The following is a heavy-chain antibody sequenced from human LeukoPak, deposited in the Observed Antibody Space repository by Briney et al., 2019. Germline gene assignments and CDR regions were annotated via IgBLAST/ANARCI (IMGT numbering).Heavy chain of an antibody. D-gene: IGHD3-10*01. J-gene: IGHJ5*02. CDR2: ISYVGSNK. CDR1: GFTFSSYG. V-gene: IGHV3-30*18. Sequence: GGSLRLSCAASGFTFSSYGMHWVRQAPGKGLEWVAVISYVGSNKYYADSVKGPFTISRDNSTNTLYPQINSLRCEDTAVYYCAKGGMVRGVRDWFDPWGQGTLVPVSS. CDR3: AKGGMVRGVRDWFDP.